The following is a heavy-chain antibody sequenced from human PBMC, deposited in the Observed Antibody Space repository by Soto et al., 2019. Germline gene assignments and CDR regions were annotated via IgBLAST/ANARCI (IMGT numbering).Heavy chain of an antibody. D-gene: IGHD1-26*01. CDR2: IGPESGAT. CDR1: GYTFTCHY. CDR3: GRGRSGQIVVFH. J-gene: IGHJ4*02. V-gene: IGHV1-2*02. Sequence: XSVKVSCKASGYTFTCHYIHLVRQAPEQGPEWMGEIGPESGATSYAQRFQGRVTMTRDMSITTVYMELNNLSPDDTAVYYCGRGRSGQIVVFHWGQGTPVTVPS.